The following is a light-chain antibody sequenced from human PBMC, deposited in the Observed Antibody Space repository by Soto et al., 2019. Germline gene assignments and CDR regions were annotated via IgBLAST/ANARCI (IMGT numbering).Light chain of an antibody. V-gene: IGLV2-14*03. J-gene: IGLJ1*01. Sequence: QSVLTQPASVSGSPGLSITISCTGTGSDVGAYNFVSWYQQHPDKAPKLMIFDVSNRPSGVSNRFSGSKSGNTASLTISGLQSEDEAEYYCGPYTTSSNYVFGTGTKVTVL. CDR1: GSDVGAYNF. CDR3: GPYTTSSNYV. CDR2: DVS.